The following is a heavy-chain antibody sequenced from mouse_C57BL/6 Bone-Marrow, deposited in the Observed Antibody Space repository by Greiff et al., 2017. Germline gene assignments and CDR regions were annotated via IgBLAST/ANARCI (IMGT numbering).Heavy chain of an antibody. CDR2: FHTYNDDN. J-gene: IGHJ2*01. Sequence: QVQLKESGAELVKPGASVKMSCKASGYTFTTYPIEWMKQNHGKSLEWIGNFHTYNDDNKYNEKFKGKATLTVEKSSSTVYLELSRLPSDDSSVYYCARGGNYGGYYFDYWGQGTTLTVSS. CDR3: ARGGNYGGYYFDY. CDR1: GYTFTTYP. D-gene: IGHD2-1*01. V-gene: IGHV1-47*01.